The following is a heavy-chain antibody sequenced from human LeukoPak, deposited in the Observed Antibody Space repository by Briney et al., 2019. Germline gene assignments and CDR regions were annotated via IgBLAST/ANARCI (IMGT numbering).Heavy chain of an antibody. CDR1: GFTFSSYG. Sequence: GGSLRLSCAASGFTFSSYGMTWVRQAPGMGLEWVSGMSGSGDSIYYADSVKGRFTISRDNARNSLYLQMNSLRAEDTAVYYCARAGMWDILTGFAFDIWGQGTMVTVSS. J-gene: IGHJ3*02. V-gene: IGHV3-21*04. CDR3: ARAGMWDILTGFAFDI. D-gene: IGHD3-9*01. CDR2: MSGSGDSI.